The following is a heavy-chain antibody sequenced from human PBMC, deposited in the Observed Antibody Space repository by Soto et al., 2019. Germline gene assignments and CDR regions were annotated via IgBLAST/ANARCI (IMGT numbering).Heavy chain of an antibody. J-gene: IGHJ4*02. V-gene: IGHV3-48*02. Sequence: GGSLRLSCTASGFTFSSYSMNWVRQAPGKGLEWISFISTNANSIYYADSVKGRFTISRDNAKNSLFLQMNSLRDEDTAVYYCARESPALDYWGQGTLVTVSS. CDR1: GFTFSSYS. CDR3: ARESPALDY. CDR2: ISTNANSI.